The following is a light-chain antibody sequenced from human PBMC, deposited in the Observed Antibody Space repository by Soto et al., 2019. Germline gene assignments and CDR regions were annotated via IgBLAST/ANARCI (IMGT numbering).Light chain of an antibody. CDR3: QQSGTSLT. V-gene: IGKV3-20*01. J-gene: IGKJ2*01. CDR2: GAA. CDR1: QSVTSNY. Sequence: EIVLTQSPGTLSLSPGERATLACRASQSVTSNYLAWYQHKPGQAPRCLIYGAAIRSTGIPDRFSGSGSGTDFTLTISRLEPEDFAVYYCQQSGTSLTFGQGTKLEIK.